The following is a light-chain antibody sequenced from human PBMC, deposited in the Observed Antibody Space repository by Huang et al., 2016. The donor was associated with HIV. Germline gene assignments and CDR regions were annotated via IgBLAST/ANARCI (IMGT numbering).Light chain of an antibody. V-gene: IGKV2-30*02. CDR1: QSLLHSDGNTY. J-gene: IGKJ3*01. Sequence: DVVMTQSPLSLPVTLGQPASISCRSSQSLLHSDGNTYLNWFQQRPGQSPRRLIHKVANRDAGVPNRFSGSGSGTDFTLKISRVEAGDIGVYYCRQGSHWPPTFGPGTKVDI. CDR3: RQGSHWPPT. CDR2: KVA.